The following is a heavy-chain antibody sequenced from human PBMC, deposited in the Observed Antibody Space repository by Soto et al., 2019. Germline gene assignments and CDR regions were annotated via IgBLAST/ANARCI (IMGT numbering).Heavy chain of an antibody. CDR1: GGTFSSYA. Sequence: GASVKVSCKASGGTFSSYAISWVRQAPGQGLEWMGGIIPIFGTANYAQKFQGRVTITADESTSTAYMELSSLRSEDTAVYYCARGRAGIAAAMLVLPYYYYGMDVWGQGILVTVSS. J-gene: IGHJ6*02. CDR3: ARGRAGIAAAMLVLPYYYYGMDV. D-gene: IGHD6-13*01. V-gene: IGHV1-69*13. CDR2: IIPIFGTA.